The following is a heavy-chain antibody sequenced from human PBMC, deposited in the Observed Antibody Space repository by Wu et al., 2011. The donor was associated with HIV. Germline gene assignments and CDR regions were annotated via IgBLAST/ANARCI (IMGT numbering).Heavy chain of an antibody. Sequence: QVQLVQSGAEVRKPGSSVKVSCKTSGGTFSSSAISWVRQAPGQGLEWMGRIIPILGAVNYAQKFQGRVTIIADESTGTAYMDLGSLRTDDTAVYYCTKSNSTNWLTLFFWGQGILVTVSS. CDR2: IIPILGAV. V-gene: IGHV1-69*15. CDR3: TKSNSTNWLTLFF. D-gene: IGHD1-1*01. J-gene: IGHJ4*02. CDR1: GGTFSSSA.